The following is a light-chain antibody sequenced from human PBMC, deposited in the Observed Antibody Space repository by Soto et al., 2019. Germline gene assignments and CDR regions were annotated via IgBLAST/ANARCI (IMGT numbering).Light chain of an antibody. CDR3: SSYTSSSTVV. Sequence: QSALTQPASVSGSPVQSITISCTGTSSDVGGYNYVSWYQQHPGKAPKLMIYDVSNRPSGVSNRFSGSKSGNTASLTISGLQAEDEADYYCSSYTSSSTVVFGGGTQLT. CDR1: SSDVGGYNY. V-gene: IGLV2-14*01. J-gene: IGLJ2*01. CDR2: DVS.